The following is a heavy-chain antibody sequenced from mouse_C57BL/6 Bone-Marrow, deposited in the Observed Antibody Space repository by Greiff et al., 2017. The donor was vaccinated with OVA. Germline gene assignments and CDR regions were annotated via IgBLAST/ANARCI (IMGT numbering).Heavy chain of an antibody. V-gene: IGHV1-81*01. J-gene: IGHJ2*01. CDR3: ARSRLRLRGYYFDY. D-gene: IGHD3-2*02. Sequence: QVQLQLSGAELARPGASVKLSCKASGYTFTSYGISWVKQRTGQGLEWIGEIYPRSGNTYYNEKFKGKATLTADKSSSTAYMELRSLTSEDSAVYFCARSRLRLRGYYFDYWGQGTTLTVSS. CDR2: IYPRSGNT. CDR1: GYTFTSYG.